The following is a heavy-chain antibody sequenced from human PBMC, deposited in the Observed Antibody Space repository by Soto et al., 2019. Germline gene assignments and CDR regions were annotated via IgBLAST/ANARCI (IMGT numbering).Heavy chain of an antibody. V-gene: IGHV4-59*01. J-gene: IGHJ5*02. CDR2: IFHSGIT. D-gene: IGHD3-22*01. Sequence: SETLSLTCFISGGSFSNDYWTWIRQSPGKGLEWIGYIFHSGITDYNPSVKSRVTISIDKSRSLFSLNLTSVTAADTAVYYCARECDFYDSRGYYRTLDAWGQGTLVTVS. CDR3: ARECDFYDSRGYYRTLDA. CDR1: GGSFSNDY.